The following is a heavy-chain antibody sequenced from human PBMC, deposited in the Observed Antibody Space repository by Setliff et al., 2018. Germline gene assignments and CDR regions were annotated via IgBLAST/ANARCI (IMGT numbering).Heavy chain of an antibody. CDR1: GGSVSTFY. CDR2: IFTSGST. D-gene: IGHD3-10*01. J-gene: IGHJ6*03. CDR3: ARHKSNGSGSYPSLYMDV. V-gene: IGHV4-4*09. Sequence: PWETLSLTCRVSGGSVSTFYWTWIRQPPGKGLEWIGYIFTSGSTQYNPSLKSRATISRDTSSNQFSLKLFSVTAADTAVYYCARHKSNGSGSYPSLYMDVWGKGIMVTVSS.